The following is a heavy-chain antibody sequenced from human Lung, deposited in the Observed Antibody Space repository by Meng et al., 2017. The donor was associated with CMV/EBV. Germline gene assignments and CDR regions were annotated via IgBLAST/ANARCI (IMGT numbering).Heavy chain of an antibody. CDR1: GGSINSYY. Sequence: HVQFRESGPGLVKPSETLSLPCTVSGGSINSYYWSWIRQPPGQGLEWLGYFYYRGNSNYNPSLKSRVTISVDTSKNLFSLNLTSVTAADAALYYCARGSYLAVEGWGLGTLVTVSS. V-gene: IGHV4-59*01. J-gene: IGHJ4*02. D-gene: IGHD2-21*01. CDR3: ARGSYLAVEG. CDR2: FYYRGNS.